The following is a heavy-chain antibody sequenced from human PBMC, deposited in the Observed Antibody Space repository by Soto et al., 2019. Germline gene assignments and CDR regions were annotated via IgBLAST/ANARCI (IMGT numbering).Heavy chain of an antibody. D-gene: IGHD2-8*01. Sequence: QVQLVESGGGVVQPGRSLRLSCAASGFTFSSYAMHWVRQAPGKGLEWVAVISYDGSNKYYADSVKGRFTISRDNSKSTLYLQMNSLRAEDTAVYYCARVLASMVYYFDYWGQGTLVTVSS. CDR2: ISYDGSNK. CDR1: GFTFSSYA. V-gene: IGHV3-30-3*01. J-gene: IGHJ4*02. CDR3: ARVLASMVYYFDY.